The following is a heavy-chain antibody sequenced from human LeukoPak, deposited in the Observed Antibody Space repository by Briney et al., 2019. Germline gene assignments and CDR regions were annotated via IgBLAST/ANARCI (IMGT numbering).Heavy chain of an antibody. CDR1: GYNFTTYW. V-gene: IGHV5-51*01. D-gene: IGHD3-10*01. CDR3: ARRGVSGNYYSDAFHI. Sequence: GESLKISCKGSGYNFTTYWIGWVRQMPGKGLEWMGIIFPGDSDTTYSPSFQGQVTISADKSITTAYLQWSSLKASDTAIYYCARRGVSGNYYSDAFHIWGQGTMVTVSS. J-gene: IGHJ3*02. CDR2: IFPGDSDT.